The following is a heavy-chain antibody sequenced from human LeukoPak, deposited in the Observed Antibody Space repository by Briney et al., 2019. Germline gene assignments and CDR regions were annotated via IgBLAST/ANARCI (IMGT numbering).Heavy chain of an antibody. CDR2: IRSKANSYAT. CDR1: GFTFSGSA. V-gene: IGHV3-73*01. CDR3: TRTSGYDYYYYYMDV. D-gene: IGHD5-12*01. J-gene: IGHJ6*03. Sequence: PGGSLRLSCAASGFTFSGSAMHWVRQASGKGLEWVGRIRSKANSYATAYAASVKGRFTISRDDSKNTAYLQMNSLKTEDTAVYYCTRTSGYDYYYYYMDVWGKGTTVTVS.